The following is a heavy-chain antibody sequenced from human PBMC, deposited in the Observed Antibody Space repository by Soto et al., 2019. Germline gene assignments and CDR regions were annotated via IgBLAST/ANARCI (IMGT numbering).Heavy chain of an antibody. D-gene: IGHD2-2*02. J-gene: IGHJ6*02. Sequence: ASVKVSCKASGYTFTGYYMHWVRQAPGQGLEWMGWINPNSGGTNYAQKCQGRVTMTRDTSISTAYMELSRLRSDDTAVYYCARDREVRDIVVVPAAIGGMDVWGQGTTVTVSS. CDR3: ARDREVRDIVVVPAAIGGMDV. V-gene: IGHV1-2*02. CDR1: GYTFTGYY. CDR2: INPNSGGT.